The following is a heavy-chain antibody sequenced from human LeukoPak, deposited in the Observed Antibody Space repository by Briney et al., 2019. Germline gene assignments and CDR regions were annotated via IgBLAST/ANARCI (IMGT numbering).Heavy chain of an antibody. V-gene: IGHV3-30*02. CDR3: AKDWGVYFDY. CDR1: GLTFSSYG. Sequence: PGGSLRLSCAASGLTFSSYGMNWVRQAPGKGLEWVAFIRDGSNKYYADSVKGRFTISRDNFKNTLYLEMNSLRAEDTAMYYCAKDWGVYFDYWGQGTLVTVSS. J-gene: IGHJ4*02. D-gene: IGHD3-16*01. CDR2: IRDGSNK.